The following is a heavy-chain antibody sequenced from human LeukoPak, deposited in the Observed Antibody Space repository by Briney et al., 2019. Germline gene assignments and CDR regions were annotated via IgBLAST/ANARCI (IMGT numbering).Heavy chain of an antibody. Sequence: PSETLSLTCTVSGGSISSGSYYWSWIRQPAGKGLEWIGRIYSSGSTNYNPSLKSRVTISVDTSKNQFSLKLSSVTAADTAVYYCARALPPNFWSGYYTSFGGVTPYYYYMDVWGKGTTVTVSS. CDR2: IYSSGST. J-gene: IGHJ6*03. CDR3: ARALPPNFWSGYYTSFGGVTPYYYYMDV. CDR1: GGSISSGSYY. D-gene: IGHD3-3*01. V-gene: IGHV4-61*02.